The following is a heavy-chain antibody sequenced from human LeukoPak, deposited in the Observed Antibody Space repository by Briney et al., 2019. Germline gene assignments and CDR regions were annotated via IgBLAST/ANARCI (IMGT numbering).Heavy chain of an antibody. CDR1: GGSISSSSYY. J-gene: IGHJ4*02. Sequence: SETLSLTCTVSGGSISSSSYYWGWIRQPPGKGLEWIGSIYYSGSTYYNPSLKSRVTISVDTSKNQFSLELSSVTAADTAVYYCANAVSGADDYWRQGTLVTVSS. V-gene: IGHV4-39*01. D-gene: IGHD3-10*01. CDR2: IYYSGST. CDR3: ANAVSGADDY.